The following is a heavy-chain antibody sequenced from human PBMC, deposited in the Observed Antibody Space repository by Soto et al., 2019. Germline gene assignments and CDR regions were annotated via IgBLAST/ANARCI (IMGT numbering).Heavy chain of an antibody. D-gene: IGHD2-21*02. J-gene: IGHJ4*02. CDR2: ISYDGSNK. CDR1: GFTFSSYA. V-gene: IGHV3-30-3*01. Sequence: PVGSLRLSCAASGFTFSSYAMHWVRQAPGKGLEWVAVISYDGSNKYYADSVKGRFTISRDNSKNTLYLQMNSLRAEDTAVYYCARAFGRRVVTEPSTNAFDYCGQRTLVTVSS. CDR3: ARAFGRRVVTEPSTNAFDY.